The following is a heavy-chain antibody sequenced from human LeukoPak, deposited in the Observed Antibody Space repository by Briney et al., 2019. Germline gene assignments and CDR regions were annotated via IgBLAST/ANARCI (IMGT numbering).Heavy chain of an antibody. J-gene: IGHJ4*02. CDR1: GFTFRNYW. Sequence: GGSLRLSCAASGFTFRNYWMSWVSQAPGKGLEGGANIKEDGSVKYFVDSVKGLFTISRDNAKNSVYLQMNSLRAEDTAVYYCARIGYSSSSFDYWGQGILVTVSS. V-gene: IGHV3-7*01. D-gene: IGHD6-6*01. CDR3: ARIGYSSSSFDY. CDR2: IKEDGSVK.